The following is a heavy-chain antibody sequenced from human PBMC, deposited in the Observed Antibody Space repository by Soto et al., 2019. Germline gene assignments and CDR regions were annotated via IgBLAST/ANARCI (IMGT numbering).Heavy chain of an antibody. CDR2: IYPGDSDT. Sequence: PGESLKISCKGSGYTFTNYWIGWVRQMPGKGLEWMGIIYPGDSDTRYSPSFQGQVTISADKSISTAYLQWSSLKALDTAMYYCGRSYDSGILDAFHMWGQGTMVTVSS. D-gene: IGHD3-10*01. V-gene: IGHV5-51*01. CDR3: GRSYDSGILDAFHM. CDR1: GYTFTNYW. J-gene: IGHJ3*02.